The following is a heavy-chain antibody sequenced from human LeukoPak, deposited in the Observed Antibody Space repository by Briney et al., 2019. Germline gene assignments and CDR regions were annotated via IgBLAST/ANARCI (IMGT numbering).Heavy chain of an antibody. Sequence: GASVKVSCKASGYTFTSYGISWVRQAPGHGLEWMGWISAYNGNTNYAQKLQGRVTMTTDTSTSTAYMELRSLRSDDTAVYYCARDPGYRSSFPFDYWGQGTLVTVSS. D-gene: IGHD6-13*01. V-gene: IGHV1-18*01. J-gene: IGHJ4*02. CDR2: ISAYNGNT. CDR1: GYTFTSYG. CDR3: ARDPGYRSSFPFDY.